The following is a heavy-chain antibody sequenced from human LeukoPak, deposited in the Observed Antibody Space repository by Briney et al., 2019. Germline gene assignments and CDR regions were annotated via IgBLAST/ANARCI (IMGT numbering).Heavy chain of an antibody. V-gene: IGHV3-7*04. J-gene: IGHJ4*02. D-gene: IGHD5-18*01. Sequence: PGGSLRLSCAASGFTFSGYWMSWVRQAPGKGLEWVANIKPDGSEKYYVDSVKGRFTISRDNAKNSLYLQMNGLRAEDTAAYYCARDRIQLWSHDYWGQGTLVTVSS. CDR1: GFTFSGYW. CDR3: ARDRIQLWSHDY. CDR2: IKPDGSEK.